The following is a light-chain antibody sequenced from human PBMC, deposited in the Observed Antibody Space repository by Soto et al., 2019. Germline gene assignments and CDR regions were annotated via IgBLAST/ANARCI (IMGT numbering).Light chain of an antibody. J-gene: IGKJ2*01. CDR3: QQGGDCFT. CDR1: QSFGSS. CDR2: DAS. V-gene: IGKV3-11*01. Sequence: EIVLTQSPATLSLSPGERATLSCRASQSFGSSLTWYQQKPGQAPRLLIYDASNGATGIPARFSGSGSGTDFPLTISILEPEDVAVYYCQQGGDCFTFGQGTKLEIK.